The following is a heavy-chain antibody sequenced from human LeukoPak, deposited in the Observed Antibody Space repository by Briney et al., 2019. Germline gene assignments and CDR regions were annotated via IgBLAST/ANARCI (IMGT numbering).Heavy chain of an antibody. J-gene: IGHJ4*02. V-gene: IGHV3-23*01. CDR3: ANLHSSPIDY. D-gene: IGHD6-6*01. Sequence: GGALRLSCAASGFTFISYAMISVRQAPGKGLEGVSAIRGRGGRTYYADSVKGRFTISRDNSKTTLYLQMNSLGAEDTAVYYCANLHSSPIDYWGQGTLVTVSS. CDR2: IRGRGGRT. CDR1: GFTFISYA.